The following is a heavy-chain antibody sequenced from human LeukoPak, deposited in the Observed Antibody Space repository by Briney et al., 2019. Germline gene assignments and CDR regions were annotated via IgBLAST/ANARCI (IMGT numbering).Heavy chain of an antibody. Sequence: GASVEVSCKASGYTFTTYHMHWVRQAPGQGLEWMGIIKSNGGSTGYAQKFQGRVTMTRDTSTSTAYMELSGLRSEDTAVYYCARERGGTFNFDYWGQGTLVTVSS. D-gene: IGHD2-15*01. CDR3: ARERGGTFNFDY. J-gene: IGHJ4*02. CDR1: GYTFTTYH. CDR2: IKSNGGST. V-gene: IGHV1-46*01.